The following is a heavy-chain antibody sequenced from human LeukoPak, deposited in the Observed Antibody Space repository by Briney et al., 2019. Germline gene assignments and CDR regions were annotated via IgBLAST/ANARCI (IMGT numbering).Heavy chain of an antibody. Sequence: GASVKVSCKASGYTFTSYGISWVRQAPGQGLEWMGWISAYNGNTNYAQKLQGRVTMTTDTSTSTAYMELRSLRSDDTALYYCARELWSAKITNFDYWGQGTLVTVSS. V-gene: IGHV1-18*01. D-gene: IGHD2-15*01. CDR3: ARELWSAKITNFDY. CDR1: GYTFTSYG. J-gene: IGHJ4*02. CDR2: ISAYNGNT.